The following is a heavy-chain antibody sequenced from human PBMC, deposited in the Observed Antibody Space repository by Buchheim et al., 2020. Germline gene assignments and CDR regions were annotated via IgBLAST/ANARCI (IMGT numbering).Heavy chain of an antibody. J-gene: IGHJ5*02. V-gene: IGHV2-5*02. D-gene: IGHD3-3*01. CDR1: GFSLSTNGMG. Sequence: QITLKESGPTLVKPTQTLTLTCTFSGFSLSTNGMGVGWIRQPPGKALEWLALIYWDDDERYSPSLKSRLIITKDTSKNPVVLTMTNMDPVDTATYYCAHSGYDFWSGYRKNNWFDPWGQGTL. CDR2: IYWDDDE. CDR3: AHSGYDFWSGYRKNNWFDP.